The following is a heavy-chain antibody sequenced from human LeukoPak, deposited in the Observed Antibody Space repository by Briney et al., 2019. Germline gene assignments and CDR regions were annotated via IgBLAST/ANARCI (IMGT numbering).Heavy chain of an antibody. CDR2: IYYSGSS. V-gene: IGHV4-59*12. Sequence: PSETLSLTCTVYGGSISNSYWSWIRQPPGKGLEWIGYIYYSGSSNYNPSLKSRVTISVDTSKNQFSLKLSSVTAADTAVYYCARLRDLYNIFDYWGQGTLVTVSS. D-gene: IGHD1-1*01. J-gene: IGHJ4*02. CDR3: ARLRDLYNIFDY. CDR1: GGSISNSY.